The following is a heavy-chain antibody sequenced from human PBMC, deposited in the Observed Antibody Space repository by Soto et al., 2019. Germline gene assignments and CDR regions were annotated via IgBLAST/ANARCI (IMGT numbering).Heavy chain of an antibody. CDR1: GFTFGDYA. CDR2: IRSKAYGGTT. D-gene: IGHD5-12*01. CDR3: TRVDSAYDYHYFDY. V-gene: IGHV3-49*04. Sequence: PGGSLRLSCTASGFTFGDYAMSWVRQAPGKGLEWVGFIRSKAYGGTTEYAASVKGRFTISRDDSKSIAYLQMNSLKTEDTAVYYCTRVDSAYDYHYFDYWGQGTLVTVSS. J-gene: IGHJ4*02.